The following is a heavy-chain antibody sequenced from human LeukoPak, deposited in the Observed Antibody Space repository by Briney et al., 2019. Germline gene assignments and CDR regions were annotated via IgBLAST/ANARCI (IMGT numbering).Heavy chain of an antibody. V-gene: IGHV3-23*01. D-gene: IGHD5-24*01. J-gene: IGHJ4*02. Sequence: GGSLRLSCAASGFTFSSYAMSWVRQAPGKGLEWVSAISGSGGSTYYADSVKGRFTISRDNSKNTLYLQMNSLRAEDTAVYYCARRVVEMASKNANLDYWGQGTLVTVSS. CDR2: ISGSGGST. CDR3: ARRVVEMASKNANLDY. CDR1: GFTFSSYA.